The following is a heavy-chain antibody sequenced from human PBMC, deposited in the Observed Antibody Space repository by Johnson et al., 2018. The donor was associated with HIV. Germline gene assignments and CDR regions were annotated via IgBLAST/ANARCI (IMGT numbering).Heavy chain of an antibody. CDR1: GFTFSSYA. D-gene: IGHD3-22*01. V-gene: IGHV3-20*04. CDR3: ARDLGSGYNDAFDI. CDR2: INWNGGST. Sequence: MQLVESGGGLVQPGGSLRLSCAASGFTFSSYAMSWVRQAPGKGLEWVSGINWNGGSTGYADSVKGRFTISRDNAKNSLYLQMNSLRAEDTALYYCARDLGSGYNDAFDIWGQGTMVTISS. J-gene: IGHJ3*02.